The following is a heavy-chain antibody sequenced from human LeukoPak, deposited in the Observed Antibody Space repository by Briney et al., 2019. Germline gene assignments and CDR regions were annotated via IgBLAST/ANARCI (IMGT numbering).Heavy chain of an antibody. CDR2: INPNSGGT. Sequence: ASVKVSCKASGYTFTGYYVHWVRQAPGQGLEWMGWINPNSGGTNYAQKFQGRVTMTRDTSISTAYMELSRLRSDDTAVYYCALNRPMVRGVIPYFDLWGRGTLVTVSS. V-gene: IGHV1-2*02. CDR1: GYTFTGYY. J-gene: IGHJ2*01. CDR3: ALNRPMVRGVIPYFDL. D-gene: IGHD3-10*01.